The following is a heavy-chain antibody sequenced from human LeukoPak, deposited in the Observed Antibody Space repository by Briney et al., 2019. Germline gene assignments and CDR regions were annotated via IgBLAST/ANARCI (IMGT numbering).Heavy chain of an antibody. Sequence: SETLSLACAVYGGSFSDYYWSWIRQPPGKGLEWLGEINHSGSTNYNPSLNSRVTISVDTSKNQFSLRLSSVTAADTAVYYCARESVIAAAPFDYWGQGTLVTVSS. D-gene: IGHD2-15*01. J-gene: IGHJ4*02. CDR2: INHSGST. CDR1: GGSFSDYY. CDR3: ARESVIAAAPFDY. V-gene: IGHV4-34*01.